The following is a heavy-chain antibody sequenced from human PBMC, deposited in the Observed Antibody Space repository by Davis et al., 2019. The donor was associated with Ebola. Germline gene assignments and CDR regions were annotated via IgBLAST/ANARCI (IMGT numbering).Heavy chain of an antibody. J-gene: IGHJ6*02. Sequence: AASVKVSCKASGYTFTSYGINWVRQATGQGLEWMGWMNPNSGNTGYAQKLQGRVTMTTDTSTSTAYMELRSLRSDDTAVYYCARDKDAVTTGSNYGMDVWGQGTTVTVSS. CDR1: GYTFTSYG. CDR3: ARDKDAVTTGSNYGMDV. V-gene: IGHV1-18*04. CDR2: MNPNSGNT. D-gene: IGHD4-17*01.